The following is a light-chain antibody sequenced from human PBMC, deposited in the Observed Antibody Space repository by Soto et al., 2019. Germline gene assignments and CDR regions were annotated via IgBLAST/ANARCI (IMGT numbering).Light chain of an antibody. Sequence: DIQMTQSPSSLSASVGDRVTITCQASQDVRKYLSWYQQKARKAPKLLIYDASNLETGVPSRFSGSGSGTDFTFTISSLQPEDIATYYCQQRHNLPHTVGPGTKVDIK. CDR3: QQRHNLPHT. V-gene: IGKV1-33*01. CDR1: QDVRKY. J-gene: IGKJ3*01. CDR2: DAS.